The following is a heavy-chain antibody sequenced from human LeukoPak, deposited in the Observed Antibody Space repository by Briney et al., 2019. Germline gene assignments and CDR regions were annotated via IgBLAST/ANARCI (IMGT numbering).Heavy chain of an antibody. J-gene: IGHJ2*01. CDR3: ARVPYCTNGVCYRRWYFDL. CDR1: GASISNYY. D-gene: IGHD2-8*01. CDR2: IYYSGSP. V-gene: IGHV4-59*01. Sequence: SETLSLTCSVSGASISNYYWSWIRQPPGKGLEWVAYIYYSGSPNYNPSLKSRVTISVDTSKNQLSLKLSSVTAADTAMYYCARVPYCTNGVCYRRWYFDLWGRGTLVTVSS.